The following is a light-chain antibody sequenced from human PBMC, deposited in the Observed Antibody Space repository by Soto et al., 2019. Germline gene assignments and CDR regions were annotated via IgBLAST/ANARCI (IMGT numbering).Light chain of an antibody. Sequence: SYELTQPHSVSVATAQMARITCGGNNIGSKAVHWYQQKPGQDPVLVIYSDSNRPSGIPERFSGSNPGNTATLTISRIEAGDEAEYYCCSYVGRYSWVFGGGTKLTVL. CDR1: NIGSKA. CDR3: CSYVGRYSWV. CDR2: SDS. J-gene: IGLJ3*02. V-gene: IGLV3-12*02.